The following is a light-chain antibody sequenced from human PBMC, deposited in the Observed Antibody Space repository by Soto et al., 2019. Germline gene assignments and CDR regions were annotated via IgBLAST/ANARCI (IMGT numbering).Light chain of an antibody. J-gene: IGKJ1*01. CDR3: QQYKSFST. CDR1: QSISNW. V-gene: IGKV1-5*03. Sequence: EIQMTQSASTLSASLGERVTITCRASQSISNWLAWYQQKPGKAPKLLIYKASSLESGVPSRFSGSGSGTDSTLTISSLKPDDFATYYCQQYKSFSTFGPGTKVDIK. CDR2: KAS.